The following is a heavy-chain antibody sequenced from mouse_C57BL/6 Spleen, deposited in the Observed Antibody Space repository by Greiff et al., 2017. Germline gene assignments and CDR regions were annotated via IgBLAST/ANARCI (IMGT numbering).Heavy chain of an antibody. V-gene: IGHV1-7*01. CDR2: INPSSGYT. D-gene: IGHD1-1*01. CDR3: APLYGSIPYYFDY. CDR1: GYTFTSYW. J-gene: IGHJ2*01. Sequence: QVQLQQSGAELAKPGASVKLSCKASGYTFTSYWMHWVKQRPGQGLEWIGYINPSSGYTKYNQKFKDKATLTADKSSSTAYMQLSSLTYEDSAVYYCAPLYGSIPYYFDYWGQGTTLTVSS.